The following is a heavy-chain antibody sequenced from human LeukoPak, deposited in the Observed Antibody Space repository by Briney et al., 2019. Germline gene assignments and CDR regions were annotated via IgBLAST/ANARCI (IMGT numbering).Heavy chain of an antibody. CDR2: IKQDGSEK. J-gene: IGHJ3*02. CDR3: ASCASHGGYYYQSEAFDI. D-gene: IGHD3-22*01. V-gene: IGHV3-7*01. CDR1: GFTFSSYW. Sequence: PGGSLRLSCAASGFTFSSYWMSWVRQAPGKGLEWVANIKQDGSEKYYVDSVKGRFTISRDNAKNSLYLQMNSLRAEDTAVYYCASCASHGGYYYQSEAFDIWGQGTMVTVSS.